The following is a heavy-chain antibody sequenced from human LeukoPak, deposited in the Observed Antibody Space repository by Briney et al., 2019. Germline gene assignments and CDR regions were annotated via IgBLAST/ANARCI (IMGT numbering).Heavy chain of an antibody. CDR1: GGSISSGSYY. CDR3: ARDFHSSGYYAFDI. J-gene: IGHJ3*02. CDR2: IYTSGRT. D-gene: IGHD3-22*01. Sequence: PSETLSLTCSVSGGSISSGSYYWSWIRQPAGKGLEWIGRIYTSGRTSYNPSLKGRVTISVDTSKNQFSLELSSVTAADTAVYYCARDFHSSGYYAFDIWGQGTMVTVSS. V-gene: IGHV4-61*02.